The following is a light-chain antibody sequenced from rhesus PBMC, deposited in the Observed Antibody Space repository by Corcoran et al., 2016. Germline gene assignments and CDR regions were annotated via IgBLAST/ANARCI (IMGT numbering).Light chain of an antibody. CDR3: QHYYDNPFT. Sequence: DIQMTQSPSALSASVGDRVTISCRASQNIYSNLAWYQQKPGKAPKLLIYATSSLQTGIPSRFSGSGSGTDFTRTISSLQPEDSAAYYCQHYYDNPFTFGPGTKLDIK. J-gene: IGKJ3*01. V-gene: IGKV1S12*01. CDR2: ATS. CDR1: QNIYSN.